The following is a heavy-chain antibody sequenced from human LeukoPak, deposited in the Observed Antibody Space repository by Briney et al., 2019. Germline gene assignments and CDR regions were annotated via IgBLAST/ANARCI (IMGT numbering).Heavy chain of an antibody. V-gene: IGHV4-39*07. CDR2: IYYSGST. CDR3: ARVTLTMMDAFDI. CDR1: GGSISSSSYY. J-gene: IGHJ3*02. Sequence: SETLSLTCTVSGGSISSSSYYWGWIRQPPGKGLEWIGSIYYSGSTYYNPSLKSRVTISVDTSKNQFSLKLSSVTAADTAVYYCARVTLTMMDAFDIWGQGTMVTVSS. D-gene: IGHD3-22*01.